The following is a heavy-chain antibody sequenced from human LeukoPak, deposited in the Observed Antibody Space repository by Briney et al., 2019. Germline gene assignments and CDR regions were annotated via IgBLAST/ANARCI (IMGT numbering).Heavy chain of an antibody. Sequence: ASVKLSCKASGYTFTSYAMHWVRQAPGQRLEWMGWINAGNGNTKYSQKFQGRVTITRDTSASTAYMELGSLRSEDTAVYYCARMFYYDSSGYDYWGQGTLVTVSS. V-gene: IGHV1-3*01. D-gene: IGHD3-22*01. J-gene: IGHJ4*02. CDR3: ARMFYYDSSGYDY. CDR1: GYTFTSYA. CDR2: INAGNGNT.